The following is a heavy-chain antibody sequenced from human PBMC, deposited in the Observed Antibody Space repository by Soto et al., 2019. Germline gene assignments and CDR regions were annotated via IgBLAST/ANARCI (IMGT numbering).Heavy chain of an antibody. J-gene: IGHJ6*01. Sequence: QEQLVESGGGVVQPGRSLRLSCAASGFIFRSYGMHWVRQAPAKGLEWVAVMSYDGTNKYHADSVKGRFTISRDNSKNTVYLQMNSLRPEDTALYYCARDSSAGPGATPRNYDYYGMDVW. CDR3: ARDSSAGPGATPRNYDYYGMDV. CDR2: MSYDGTNK. D-gene: IGHD1-26*01. V-gene: IGHV3-30*03. CDR1: GFIFRSYG.